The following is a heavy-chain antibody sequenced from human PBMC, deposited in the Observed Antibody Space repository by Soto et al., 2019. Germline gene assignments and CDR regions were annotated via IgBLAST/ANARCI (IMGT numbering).Heavy chain of an antibody. Sequence: SETLFLTCTVSGGSINPYYWSWIRQPPGKGLEWIGYIYYSGSTNYNPSHKSRITISVDTSKNQFSLKLSSVTAADAAVYYCARRGSDNWFDSWGQGTLVTVSS. J-gene: IGHJ5*01. CDR1: GGSINPYY. CDR2: IYYSGST. D-gene: IGHD2-15*01. V-gene: IGHV4-59*08. CDR3: ARRGSDNWFDS.